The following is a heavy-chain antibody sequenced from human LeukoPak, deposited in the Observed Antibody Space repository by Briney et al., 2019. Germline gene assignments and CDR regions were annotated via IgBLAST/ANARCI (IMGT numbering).Heavy chain of an antibody. CDR3: ARWVRYCSGGSCSIFDY. CDR1: GYTFTGYY. D-gene: IGHD2-15*01. J-gene: IGHJ4*02. V-gene: IGHV1-2*02. Sequence: ASAKVSCKASGYTFTGYYMHWVRQAPGQGLEWMGWINPNSGGTNYAQKFQGRVTMTRDTSISTAYMELSRLRSDDTAVYYCARWVRYCSGGSCSIFDYWGQGTLVTVSS. CDR2: INPNSGGT.